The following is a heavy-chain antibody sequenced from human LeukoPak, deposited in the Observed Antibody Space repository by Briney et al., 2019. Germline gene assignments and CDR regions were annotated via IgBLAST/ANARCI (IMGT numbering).Heavy chain of an antibody. D-gene: IGHD1-14*01. V-gene: IGHV1-46*01. CDR3: ARAYVEPRNLDYYYYMDV. CDR1: GYTFTSYY. J-gene: IGHJ6*03. Sequence: VASVKVSCKASGYTFTSYYMHWVRQAPGQGLEWMGIINPSGGSTSYAQKFQGRVTITRDTSTSTVYMELSSLRSEDTAVYYCARAYVEPRNLDYYYYMDVWGKGTTVTISS. CDR2: INPSGGST.